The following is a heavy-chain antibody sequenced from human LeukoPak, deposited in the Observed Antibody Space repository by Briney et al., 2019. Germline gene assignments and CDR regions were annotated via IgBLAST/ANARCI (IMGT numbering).Heavy chain of an antibody. Sequence: GGSLRLSCAASGFSVSNYNMNWVRQARGKGLEWVSFISESGTAIYYAESVKGRFTISRDIARNSVYLQMNSLRDEDTAMYYCARGPLGWSDYWGQGLLVTVSS. CDR2: ISESGTAI. CDR1: GFSVSNYN. D-gene: IGHD1-26*01. CDR3: ARGPLGWSDY. V-gene: IGHV3-48*02. J-gene: IGHJ4*02.